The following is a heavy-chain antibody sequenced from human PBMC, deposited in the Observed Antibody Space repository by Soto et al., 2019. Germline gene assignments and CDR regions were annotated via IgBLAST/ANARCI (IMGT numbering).Heavy chain of an antibody. CDR2: IYYSGST. V-gene: IGHV4-59*01. CDR1: GVSISSYY. D-gene: IGHD2-15*01. CDR3: ARVRDCSGGTCYSWWFDP. J-gene: IGHJ5*02. Sequence: PSETLSLTCTVSGVSISSYYWSWIRQPPGKGLEWIGHIYYSGSTNYNPSLKSRVTISLDTSKNQLSLKLSSVTAADTAVYYCARVRDCSGGTCYSWWFDPWGQRTLVTVSS.